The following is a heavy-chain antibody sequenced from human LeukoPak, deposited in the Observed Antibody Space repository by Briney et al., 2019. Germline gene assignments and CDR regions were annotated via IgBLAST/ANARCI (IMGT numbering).Heavy chain of an antibody. CDR1: GYTFTSYG. CDR3: ARDVPVEAAKLLDY. Sequence: GASVKVSCKASGYTFTSYGISWVRQAPGQGLEWMGWISAYNGNTNYAQKLQGRVTMTTDTSTSTAYMELRSLRSDDTAVYYCARDVPVEAAKLLDYWGQGTLVTVSS. D-gene: IGHD2-15*01. V-gene: IGHV1-18*01. CDR2: ISAYNGNT. J-gene: IGHJ4*02.